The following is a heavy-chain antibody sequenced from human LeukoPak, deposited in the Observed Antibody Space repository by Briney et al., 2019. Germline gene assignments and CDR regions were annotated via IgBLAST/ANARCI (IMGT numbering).Heavy chain of an antibody. CDR1: GGYISSSSYY. V-gene: IGHV4-39*02. J-gene: IGHJ4*02. CDR3: ARLIAVAGTITFDY. D-gene: IGHD6-19*01. CDR2: IYYSGST. Sequence: SETLSLICTVSGGYISSSSYYWGWIRQPPGKGLERIGSIYYSGSTYYNPSLKSRVTISVDTSKNHFSVKLSSVTAADTAVYYCARLIAVAGTITFDYWGQGTLVTVSS.